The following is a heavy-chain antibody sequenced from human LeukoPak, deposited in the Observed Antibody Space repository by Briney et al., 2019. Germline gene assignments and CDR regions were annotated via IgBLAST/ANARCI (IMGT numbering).Heavy chain of an antibody. D-gene: IGHD2-15*01. CDR1: GYSFTNYW. CDR3: ARSQGYCSGGSCLQEDWFDP. V-gene: IGHV5-51*01. CDR2: IYPGDSDT. Sequence: GESLKISCKGSGYSFTNYWIGWVRQMPGKGLEWMGIIYPGDSDTRYSPSFQGQVTISADKSISTAYLQWGSLKASDTAMYYCARSQGYCSGGSCLQEDWFDPWGQGTLVTVSS. J-gene: IGHJ5*02.